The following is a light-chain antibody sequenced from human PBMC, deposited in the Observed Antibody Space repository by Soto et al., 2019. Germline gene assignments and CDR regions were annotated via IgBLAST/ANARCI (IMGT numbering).Light chain of an antibody. CDR3: LQHNTYPWT. Sequence: DIQMTQSPSSLSASVGDRVTITCRASQGIRNELGWYQQKPGRAPKRLIYGVSNLQSGVPSRFSGSASGTEFTLTISSLQPADSAPYYCLQHNTYPWTFGQGTKVEVK. CDR2: GVS. V-gene: IGKV1-17*01. J-gene: IGKJ1*01. CDR1: QGIRNE.